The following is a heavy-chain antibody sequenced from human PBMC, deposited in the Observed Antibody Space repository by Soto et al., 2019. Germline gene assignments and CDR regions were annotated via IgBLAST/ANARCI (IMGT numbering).Heavy chain of an antibody. V-gene: IGHV4-30-2*01. J-gene: IGHJ3*02. CDR2: IYHSGGT. Sequence: QRQLQESGSGLVKPSQTLSLTCAVSGGSISSGGYSWSWIRQPPGKGLEWIGYIYHSGGTYYNPSLKSRVTISVDRSKNQFSLKLSSVTAADTAVYYCARTPDIWGQGTMVTVSS. CDR3: ARTPDI. CDR1: GGSISSGGYS.